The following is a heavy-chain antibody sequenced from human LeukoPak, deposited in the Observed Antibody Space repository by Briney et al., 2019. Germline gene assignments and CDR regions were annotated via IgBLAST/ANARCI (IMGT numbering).Heavy chain of an antibody. V-gene: IGHV3-11*04. D-gene: IGHD6-19*01. CDR1: GFTFSDYY. CDR2: ISSSGSTI. J-gene: IGHJ3*02. Sequence: GGSLRLSCAASGFTFSDYYMSWIRQAPGKGLEWVSYISSSGSTIYYADSVKGRFTISRDNAKNSLYLQMNSLRAEDTAVYYCARDSQWLAHDAFDIWGQGTMVTVSS. CDR3: ARDSQWLAHDAFDI.